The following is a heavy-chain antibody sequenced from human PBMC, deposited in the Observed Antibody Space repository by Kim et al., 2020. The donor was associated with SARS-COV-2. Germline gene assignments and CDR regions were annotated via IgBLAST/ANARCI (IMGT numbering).Heavy chain of an antibody. CDR2: T. V-gene: IGHV4-31*02. D-gene: IGHD5-18*01. CDR3: ARRVYSYGYDY. J-gene: IGHJ4*02. Sequence: TYYNPSLKSRVTISVDTSKNQFSLKLSSVTAADTAVYYCARRVYSYGYDYWGQGTLVTVSS.